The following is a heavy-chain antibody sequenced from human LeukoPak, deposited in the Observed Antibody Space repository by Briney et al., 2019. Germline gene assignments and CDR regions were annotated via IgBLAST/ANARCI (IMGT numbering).Heavy chain of an antibody. Sequence: PSETLSLTCAVYGGSFSGYYWSWIRQPPGKGLEWIGEINHSGSTNYNPSLKSRVTISVDTSKNQFSLKLSSVTAADTAVYYCARGSIVVVPAAILRGYYFDYWGQGTLVTVSP. CDR1: GGSFSGYY. CDR2: INHSGST. CDR3: ARGSIVVVPAAILRGYYFDY. J-gene: IGHJ4*02. V-gene: IGHV4-34*01. D-gene: IGHD2-2*01.